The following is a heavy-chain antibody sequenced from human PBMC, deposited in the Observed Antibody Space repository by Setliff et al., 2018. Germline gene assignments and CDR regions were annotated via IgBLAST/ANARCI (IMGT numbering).Heavy chain of an antibody. CDR3: ARDNYYDSTQDAFDI. D-gene: IGHD3-22*01. Sequence: PGGSLRLSCAASGFTFRSYSMTWVRQAPGKGLEWVSGISSSGPYTYYAASVKGRFTISRDNANNSLFLQMDTLRPEDTAVYYCARDNYYDSTQDAFDIWGQGTMVTVSS. CDR2: ISSSGPYT. CDR1: GFTFRSYS. J-gene: IGHJ3*02. V-gene: IGHV3-21*06.